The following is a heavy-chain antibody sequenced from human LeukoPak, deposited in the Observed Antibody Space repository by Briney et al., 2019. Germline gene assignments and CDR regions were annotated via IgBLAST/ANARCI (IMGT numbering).Heavy chain of an antibody. V-gene: IGHV3-21*01. J-gene: IGHJ4*02. Sequence: MTGGSLRLSCVASGFTFSSYSMNWVRQAPGKGLEWVSSISSSSSYIYYADSVKGRFTISRDNAKNSLYLQMNSLRAEDTAVYYCARDPNYSNYYDYWGQGTLVTVSS. CDR1: GFTFSSYS. CDR2: ISSSSSYI. CDR3: ARDPNYSNYYDY. D-gene: IGHD4-11*01.